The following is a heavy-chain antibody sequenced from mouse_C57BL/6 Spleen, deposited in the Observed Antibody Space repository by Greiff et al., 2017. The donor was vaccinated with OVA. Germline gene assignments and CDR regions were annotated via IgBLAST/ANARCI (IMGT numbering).Heavy chain of an antibody. V-gene: IGHV1-76*01. CDR2: IYPGSGNT. Sequence: QVQVQQSGAELVRPGASVKLSCKASGYTFTDYYIKWVKQRPGQGLEWIGRIYPGSGNTKYNEKFKGKATLTAEKSSSTVYMQLSSLTSEDSAVDLCATREYAYAVFATWGEGTLLTVSA. CDR3: ATREYAYAVFAT. J-gene: IGHJ3*01. D-gene: IGHD2-2*01. CDR1: GYTFTDYY.